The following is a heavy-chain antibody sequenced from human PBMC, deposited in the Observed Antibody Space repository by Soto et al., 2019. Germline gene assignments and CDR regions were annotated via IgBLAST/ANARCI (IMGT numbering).Heavy chain of an antibody. Sequence: SQTLSRTCAISGDSVSRNSAAWNWIRQSPSRGLEWLGRTYYRSKWYNDYAVSVKSRITINPDTSKNQFSLQLNSVTPEDTAVYYCAREALKAAAGTPEIDYWGQGTLVTVSS. D-gene: IGHD6-13*01. CDR3: AREALKAAAGTPEIDY. CDR2: TYYRSKWYN. J-gene: IGHJ4*02. CDR1: GDSVSRNSAA. V-gene: IGHV6-1*01.